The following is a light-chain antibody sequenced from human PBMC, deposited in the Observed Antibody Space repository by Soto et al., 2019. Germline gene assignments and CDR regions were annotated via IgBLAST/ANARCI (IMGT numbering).Light chain of an antibody. CDR2: GAS. CDR1: QSVSSNY. J-gene: IGKJ2*01. V-gene: IGKV3-20*01. CDR3: QHYGRSAYT. Sequence: EIVLTQSPGTLSLTPGERATLSCRASQSVSSNYLAWYQQKPGQAPRLLIYGASSRATGIPDRFSGSGYGTDFTLTISRLEPEDFAVYYCQHYGRSAYTFGQGTTLEIK.